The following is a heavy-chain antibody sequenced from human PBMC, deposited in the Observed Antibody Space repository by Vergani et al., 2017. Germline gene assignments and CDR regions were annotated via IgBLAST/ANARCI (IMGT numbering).Heavy chain of an antibody. J-gene: IGHJ4*01. CDR1: GFTFSSYG. CDR3: TTDPEHGWYPYLYFDY. V-gene: IGHV3-33*01. D-gene: IGHD6-19*01. Sequence: QVQLVESGGGVVQPGRSLRLSCAASGFTFSSYGMHWVRQAPGKGLEWVAVIWYDGSNKYYADSVKGRFTISRDNSKNTLYLQMNSLKTEDTAVYYCTTDPEHGWYPYLYFDYWGRNPGHRLL. CDR2: IWYDGSNK.